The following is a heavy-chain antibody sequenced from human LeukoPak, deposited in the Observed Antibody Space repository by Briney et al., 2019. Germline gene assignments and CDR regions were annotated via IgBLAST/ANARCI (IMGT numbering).Heavy chain of an antibody. J-gene: IGHJ5*02. Sequence: PGGSLRLSCAPSGFTFSCYDMNWVRQAPGKGLEWVTAISGSGGGTHYADSVKGRFTISRDNSKNTLYLQMNSLRAEDTAIYYCAKSYGSGSYLTWFDPWGQGTLVNVS. D-gene: IGHD3-10*01. V-gene: IGHV3-23*01. CDR2: ISGSGGGT. CDR3: AKSYGSGSYLTWFDP. CDR1: GFTFSCYD.